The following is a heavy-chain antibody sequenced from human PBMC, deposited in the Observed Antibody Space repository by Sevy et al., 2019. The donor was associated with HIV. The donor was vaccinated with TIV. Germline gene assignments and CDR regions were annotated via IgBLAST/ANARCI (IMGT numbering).Heavy chain of an antibody. D-gene: IGHD3-22*01. Sequence: GGSLRLSCVASSGFTFSSYWMSWVRQAPGKGLEGVANIKQDGRVKYYVDSVRGRFAISRDNAKNSLYLQMNTLRADDTALYYCARGTYYYDSGGYYHDAFDLWGQGTMVTVSS. CDR3: ARGTYYYDSGGYYHDAFDL. CDR2: IKQDGRVK. CDR1: GFTFSSYW. V-gene: IGHV3-7*03. J-gene: IGHJ3*01.